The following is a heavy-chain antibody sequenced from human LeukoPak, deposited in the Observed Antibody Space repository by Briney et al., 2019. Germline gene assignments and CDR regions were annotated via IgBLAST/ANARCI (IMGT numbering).Heavy chain of an antibody. J-gene: IGHJ1*01. V-gene: IGHV3-74*01. CDR3: ARDVAGSGSH. CDR2: IDEHGSIT. Sequence: GSLRLSCAASGFTFSSYLMQWVRPAPGEGLVWVSRIDEHGSITDYADSVEGRFTISRDNAKNTLYLQMNSLRVEDTAVYYCARDVAGSGSHWGQGTLVTVSS. D-gene: IGHD3-10*01. CDR1: GFTFSSYL.